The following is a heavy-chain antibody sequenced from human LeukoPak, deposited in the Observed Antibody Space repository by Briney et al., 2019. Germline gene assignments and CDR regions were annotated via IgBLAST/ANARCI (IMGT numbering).Heavy chain of an antibody. CDR1: GFTFSSYS. J-gene: IGHJ4*02. CDR2: ISSSSSTI. CDR3: ARDGQQLVPFFDY. V-gene: IGHV3-48*01. Sequence: GGSLRLSCAASGFTFSSYSMNWVRQAPGKGLEWVSYISSSSSTIYYADSVKGRFTISRDNAKNSLYLQMNSLRAEDTAVYYCARDGQQLVPFFDYWGQGTLVTVSS. D-gene: IGHD6-13*01.